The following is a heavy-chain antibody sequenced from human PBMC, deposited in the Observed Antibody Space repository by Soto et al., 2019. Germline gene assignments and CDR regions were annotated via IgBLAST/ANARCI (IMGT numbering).Heavy chain of an antibody. J-gene: IGHJ4*02. CDR1: GGSIRSYY. D-gene: IGHD3-10*01. CDR3: ERSDACNGEYHY. V-gene: IGHV4-59*01. CDR2: IYYSGST. Sequence: SETLSLTCTVSGGSIRSYYWSWTRQPPGKGLDWFGYIYYSGSTNYNPSLKSRVTISVDTSKNQFSLKMSSVTAAAVAESWSERSDACNGEYHYWGQGTLVTVSS.